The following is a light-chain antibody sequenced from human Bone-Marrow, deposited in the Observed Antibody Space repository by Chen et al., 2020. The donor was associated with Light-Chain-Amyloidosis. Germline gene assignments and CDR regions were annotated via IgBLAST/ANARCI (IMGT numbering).Light chain of an antibody. Sequence: SYVLTQPSSVSVAPGQTATIACGGNNIGPTSVHWYQQTPGQAPLLVVYDDSDRPSGIPERLSGSNSGNTATLTSSRVEAGDEADDYCQVWDRSSDRPVFGGGSKLTVL. V-gene: IGLV3-21*02. CDR1: NIGPTS. CDR3: QVWDRSSDRPV. CDR2: DDS. J-gene: IGLJ3*02.